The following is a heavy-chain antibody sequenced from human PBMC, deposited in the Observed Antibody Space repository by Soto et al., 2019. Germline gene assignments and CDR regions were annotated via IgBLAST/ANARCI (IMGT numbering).Heavy chain of an antibody. Sequence: SETLSLTCAVYGGSFSGYYWSWIRQPPGKGLEWIGEINHSGSTNYNPSLKSRVTISVDTSKNQFSLKLITVTAADTAVYYCARGRNSEYFQHWGQGTLVTVSS. CDR2: INHSGST. CDR1: GGSFSGYY. V-gene: IGHV4-34*01. CDR3: ARGRNSEYFQH. J-gene: IGHJ1*01. D-gene: IGHD5-18*01.